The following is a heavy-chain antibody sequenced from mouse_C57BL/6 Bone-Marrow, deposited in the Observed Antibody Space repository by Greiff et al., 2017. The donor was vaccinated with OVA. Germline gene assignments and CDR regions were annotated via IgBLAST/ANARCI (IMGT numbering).Heavy chain of an antibody. CDR3: ARQGGINTVDY. J-gene: IGHJ2*01. CDR2: ISGGGGNT. CDR1: GFTFSSYT. V-gene: IGHV5-9*04. Sequence: EVKVVESGGGLVKPGGSLKLSCAASGFTFSSYTMSWVRQTPEKRLEWVATISGGGGNTYYPDSVKGRFTISRDTAKNTLYLQLRTLRSEEKAMYYYARQGGINTVDYWGQGTTLTVSS. D-gene: IGHD1-1*01.